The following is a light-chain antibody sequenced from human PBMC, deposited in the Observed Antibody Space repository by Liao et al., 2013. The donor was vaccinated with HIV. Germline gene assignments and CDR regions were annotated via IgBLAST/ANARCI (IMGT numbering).Light chain of an antibody. J-gene: IGLJ1*01. Sequence: SYELTQPSSVSVSPGQTARITCSGDVLAKKYARWFQQKPGQAPVLVIYKDSERPSGIPERFSGSNLGNTATLTISGTQAMDEADYYCQAWDSSTLYVFGTGTKVTVL. V-gene: IGLV3-27*01. CDR2: KDS. CDR1: VLAKKY. CDR3: QAWDSSTLYV.